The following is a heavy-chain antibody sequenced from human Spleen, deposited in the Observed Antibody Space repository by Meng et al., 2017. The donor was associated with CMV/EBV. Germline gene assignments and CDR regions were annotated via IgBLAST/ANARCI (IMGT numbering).Heavy chain of an antibody. CDR2: IYYSGSTYYSGST. J-gene: IGHJ4*02. V-gene: IGHV4-30-4*08. D-gene: IGHD3-22*01. CDR3: ARDPYYHDSGDSGY. Sequence: TADYYWRWIRQPPGKGLEWIGYIYYSGSTYYSGSTYYNPSLKSRVTISIETSKNQFSLNLRSATAADTAVYYCARDPYYHDSGDSGYWGQGTLVTVSS. CDR1: TADYY.